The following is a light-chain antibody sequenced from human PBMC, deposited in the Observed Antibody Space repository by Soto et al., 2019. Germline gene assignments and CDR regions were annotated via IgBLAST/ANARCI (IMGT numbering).Light chain of an antibody. Sequence: IVLTQSPATLSVSPGDTATLSCRANQSVSSNLAWYQQKPGQAPRLLIYGDSTMATAIPARFSGSGSGTEFTLNITSLQYEDIAVYYCQQYDSWLVWTFGQGTKVE. V-gene: IGKV3-15*01. CDR3: QQYDSWLVWT. J-gene: IGKJ1*01. CDR1: QSVSSN. CDR2: GDS.